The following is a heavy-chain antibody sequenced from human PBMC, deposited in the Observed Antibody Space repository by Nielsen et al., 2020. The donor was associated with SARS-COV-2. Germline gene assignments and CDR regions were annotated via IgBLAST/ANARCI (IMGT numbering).Heavy chain of an antibody. CDR3: ARLGPTDWYFDL. D-gene: IGHD3-16*01. V-gene: IGHV3-20*04. CDR1: GFTFDDYG. Sequence: GESLKISCAASGFTFDDYGMSWVRQAPGKGLEWVSGINWNGGSTGYADSVKGRFTISGDNAKNSLYLQMNSLSAEDTAVYYCARLGPTDWYFDLWGRGTLVNVFS. J-gene: IGHJ2*01. CDR2: INWNGGST.